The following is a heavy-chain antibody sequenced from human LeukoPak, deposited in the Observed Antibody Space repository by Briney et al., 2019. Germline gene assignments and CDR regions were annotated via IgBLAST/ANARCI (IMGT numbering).Heavy chain of an antibody. CDR1: GGSISTVSHY. CDR2: IYYSGGN. Sequence: ETLSLTCTVSGGSISTVSHYWGWIRQPPGKGLEWIGSIYYSGGNYYNPSLKSRVTISVDTSKNQFSLNLSSVTAADTAVYYCARHGGSGWQRPDYWGQGTLVTVSS. CDR3: ARHGGSGWQRPDY. V-gene: IGHV4-39*01. D-gene: IGHD6-19*01. J-gene: IGHJ4*02.